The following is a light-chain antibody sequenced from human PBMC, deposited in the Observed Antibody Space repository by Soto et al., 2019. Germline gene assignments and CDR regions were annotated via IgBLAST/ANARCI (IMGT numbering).Light chain of an antibody. CDR3: QQLNSYPIT. J-gene: IGKJ5*01. CDR2: SAS. CDR1: QGIGRY. Sequence: IQLTQSPSSPFSSFGDKNTITFRASQGIGRYLAWYQQKPGKAPKLLIYSASTLQSGVPSGFTGSGSGTDFTLTISSLQPEDFATYYCQQLNSYPITFGQGTRLEIK. V-gene: IGKV1-9*01.